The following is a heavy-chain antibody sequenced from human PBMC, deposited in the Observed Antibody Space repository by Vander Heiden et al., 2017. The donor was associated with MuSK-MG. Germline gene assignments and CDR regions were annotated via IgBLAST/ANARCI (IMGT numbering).Heavy chain of an antibody. Sequence: QVQLQESGPGLVKPSETLSLTCTVSGGSIGRSYWSWIRQPPGKGLEWIGYIYYSGSTNDNPSLKSRVTISVDTSKNQFSLKLSSVTAADTAVYYGARGDYGDFGYWGQGTLVTVSS. CDR2: IYYSGST. D-gene: IGHD4-17*01. V-gene: IGHV4-59*08. CDR1: GGSIGRSY. CDR3: ARGDYGDFGY. J-gene: IGHJ4*02.